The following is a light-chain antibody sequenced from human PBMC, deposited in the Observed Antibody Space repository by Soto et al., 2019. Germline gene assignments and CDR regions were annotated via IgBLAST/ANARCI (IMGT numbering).Light chain of an antibody. CDR1: SSDVGGYNY. J-gene: IGLJ1*01. Sequence: QSALTQPASVSGSPGQSITISCTGTSSDVGGYNYVSWYQQHPGKAPKLMIYDVRNRPSGVSNRFSGSKSVNTASLTISGLQAEDEADYYCSSYTTISTDVFGTGTKVTDL. V-gene: IGLV2-14*01. CDR2: DVR. CDR3: SSYTTISTDV.